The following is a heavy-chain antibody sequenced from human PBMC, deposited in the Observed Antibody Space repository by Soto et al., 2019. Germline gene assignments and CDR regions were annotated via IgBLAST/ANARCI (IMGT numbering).Heavy chain of an antibody. CDR3: AKDSSHSERGWYFDS. CDR1: GFNFDDFA. Sequence: EVQLVESGGGLVQPGRSLRLACAASGFNFDDFAMHWVRQAPGKGLEWVSGISWNSGSVVYADSAKGRFTISRDNAKNSLYLEMSSLRPEDTALYYCAKDSSHSERGWYFDSWGQGILVTVSS. V-gene: IGHV3-9*01. J-gene: IGHJ4*02. CDR2: ISWNSGSV. D-gene: IGHD6-19*01.